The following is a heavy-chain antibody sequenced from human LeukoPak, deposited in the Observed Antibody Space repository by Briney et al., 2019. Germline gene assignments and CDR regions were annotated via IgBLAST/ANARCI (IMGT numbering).Heavy chain of an antibody. V-gene: IGHV3-9*03. D-gene: IGHD4-11*01. CDR3: AKARAAVTIVGYFDY. J-gene: IGHJ4*02. CDR1: GFTFDDYA. CDR2: ISWNSGSI. Sequence: GGSLRLSCAASGFTFDDYAMHWVRQAPGKGLEWVSGISWNSGSIGYADSVKGRFTISRDNAKNSLYLQMNSLRAEDMALYYCAKARAAVTIVGYFDYWGQGTLVTVSS.